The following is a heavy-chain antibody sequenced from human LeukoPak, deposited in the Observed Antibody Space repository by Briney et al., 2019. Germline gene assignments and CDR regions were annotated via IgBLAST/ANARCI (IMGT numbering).Heavy chain of an antibody. V-gene: IGHV3-13*01. CDR2: IGPAGDT. CDR1: GLTFSSYD. D-gene: IGHD1-26*01. Sequence: GGSLRLSCAASGLTFSSYDMHWVRQATGKGLEWVSAIGPAGDTYYPGSVKGRFTISRENAKNSLYLQMNSLRAGDTAVYYCARGSDTTWDAFDIWGQGTMVTVSS. CDR3: ARGSDTTWDAFDI. J-gene: IGHJ3*02.